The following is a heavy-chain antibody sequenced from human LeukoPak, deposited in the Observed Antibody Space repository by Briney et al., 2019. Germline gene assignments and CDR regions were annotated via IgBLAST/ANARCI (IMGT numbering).Heavy chain of an antibody. Sequence: ASVKVTCKSSGYTFTGYYMHWVRQAPGQGLEWKGWTNPNSGGTNYAQKFQGRVTMTRDTSISTDYMEPSRLRSDDTAVYYCSRDLVYCTNGVCFTAPPLNWFDPWGQGTLVTVSS. D-gene: IGHD2-8*01. J-gene: IGHJ5*02. V-gene: IGHV1-2*02. CDR3: SRDLVYCTNGVCFTAPPLNWFDP. CDR2: TNPNSGGT. CDR1: GYTFTGYY.